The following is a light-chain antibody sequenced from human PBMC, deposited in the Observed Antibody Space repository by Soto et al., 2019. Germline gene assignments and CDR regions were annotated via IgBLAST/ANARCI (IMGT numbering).Light chain of an antibody. CDR2: EHN. V-gene: IGLV1-40*01. CDR3: QPYDSRLNCYV. Sequence: QPVLTQPPSVSGAPGQRVTIPCTGSSSNIGAGYDVPWYQQLPGTAPKLLMYEHNNRPPGVPYRFSGSKSGTSASLAITGLQAEDEADYCCQPYDSRLNCYVFGTGTKLTVL. CDR1: SSNIGAGYD. J-gene: IGLJ1*01.